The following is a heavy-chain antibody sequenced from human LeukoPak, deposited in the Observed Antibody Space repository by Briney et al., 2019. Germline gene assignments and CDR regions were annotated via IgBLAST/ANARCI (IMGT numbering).Heavy chain of an antibody. Sequence: GGSLRLSCAASGFTFSSYAMSWVRQAPGKGLEWVSAISGSGGSTYYADSVKGRFTISRDNSKNTLYLQMSSLRAEDTAVYYCAKDHPPLYGGNSDYWGQGTLVTVSS. V-gene: IGHV3-23*01. CDR1: GFTFSSYA. CDR2: ISGSGGST. D-gene: IGHD2-21*02. CDR3: AKDHPPLYGGNSDY. J-gene: IGHJ4*02.